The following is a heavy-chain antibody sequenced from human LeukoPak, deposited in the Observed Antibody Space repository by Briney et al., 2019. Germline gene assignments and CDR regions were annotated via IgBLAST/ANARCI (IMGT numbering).Heavy chain of an antibody. D-gene: IGHD6-19*01. CDR1: GFSFSSYW. Sequence: PGGSLRLSCAASGFSFSSYWMSWVRQAPGKGLEWVANIKQDGSEKYYVDSVKGRFTISRDNAKNSLYLQMNSLRAEDTAVYYCARGPYGGGWYFDYWGQGTLVTVFS. J-gene: IGHJ4*02. CDR3: ARGPYGGGWYFDY. V-gene: IGHV3-7*01. CDR2: IKQDGSEK.